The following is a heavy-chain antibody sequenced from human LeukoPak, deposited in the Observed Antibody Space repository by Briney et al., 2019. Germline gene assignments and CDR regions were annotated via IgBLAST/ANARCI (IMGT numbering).Heavy chain of an antibody. J-gene: IGHJ4*02. CDR2: IYHSGST. V-gene: IGHV4-4*02. CDR3: AREARSGYYDSSGTYVY. CDR1: GGSISGSNW. D-gene: IGHD3-22*01. Sequence: SGTLSLTCGVSGGSISGSNWWSWVRQPPGKGLEWIGEIYHSGSTNYNPSLKSRVTISVDKSKNQFSLKLSSVTAADTAVYYCAREARSGYYDSSGTYVYWGQGTLVTVSS.